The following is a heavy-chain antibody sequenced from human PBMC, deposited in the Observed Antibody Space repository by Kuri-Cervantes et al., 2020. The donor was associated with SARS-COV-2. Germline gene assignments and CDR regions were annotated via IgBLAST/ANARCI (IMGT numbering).Heavy chain of an antibody. CDR1: GFIFSDYA. D-gene: IGHD2-2*01. J-gene: IGHJ4*02. V-gene: IGHV3-30*04. CDR3: ARDLVPAAMLDY. Sequence: GESLKISCEASGFIFSDYAIDWVRQAPGKGLEWVAIISYDGRNTKFADSVKGRFTISRDNSKNTLYLQMNSLRAEDTAVYYCARDLVPAAMLDYWGQGTLVTVSS. CDR2: ISYDGRNT.